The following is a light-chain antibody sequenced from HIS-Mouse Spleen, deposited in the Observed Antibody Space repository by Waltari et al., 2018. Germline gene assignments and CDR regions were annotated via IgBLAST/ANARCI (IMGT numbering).Light chain of an antibody. Sequence: SYVLTQPPSVSVAPGKTARITRGGNNIGRKSVPWYPQKPGQAPVLVVYDDSARPSGIPERFSGSNSGNTATLTISRVEAGDEADYYCQVWDSSSDHYVFGTGTKVTVL. CDR2: DDS. CDR3: QVWDSSSDHYV. J-gene: IGLJ1*01. V-gene: IGLV3-21*03. CDR1: NIGRKS.